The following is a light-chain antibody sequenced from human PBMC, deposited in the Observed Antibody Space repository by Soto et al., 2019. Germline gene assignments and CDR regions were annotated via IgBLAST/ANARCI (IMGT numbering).Light chain of an antibody. J-gene: IGKJ5*01. CDR3: QQYENSPIT. CDR1: QSISNH. V-gene: IGKV3-20*01. CDR2: GAS. Sequence: TQSPSSLSASVEDRVIITFRASQSISNHLNWYQQKPGQAPRLLIYGASSRATGIPDRFSGTGSETDFTLTINRLEPEDFAVYYCQQYENSPITFGQGTRLENK.